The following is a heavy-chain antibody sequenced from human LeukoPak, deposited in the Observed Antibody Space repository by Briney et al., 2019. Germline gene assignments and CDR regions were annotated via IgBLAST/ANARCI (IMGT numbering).Heavy chain of an antibody. CDR1: GFTFSSYA. J-gene: IGHJ4*02. V-gene: IGHV3-30*04. Sequence: GGSLRLSCAASGFTFSSYAMHWVRQAPGKGLEWVAVISYDGSNKDYADSVKGRFTISRDNAKNSLYLQMNSLRAEDTAVYYRARDVVARSGWYDYWGQGTLVTVSS. CDR3: ARDVVARSGWYDY. D-gene: IGHD6-19*01. CDR2: ISYDGSNK.